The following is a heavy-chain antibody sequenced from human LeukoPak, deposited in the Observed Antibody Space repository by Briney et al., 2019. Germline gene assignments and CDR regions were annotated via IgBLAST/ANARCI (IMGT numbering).Heavy chain of an antibody. J-gene: IGHJ4*02. V-gene: IGHV3-7*01. CDR1: GFTVSSYW. CDR3: ARDKIVGATYFDY. CDR2: IKQDGSEK. D-gene: IGHD1-26*01. Sequence: GALRLSCAASGFTVSSYWMSWVRQAPGKGLEWVANIKQDGSEKYYVDSVKGRFTISRDNAKNSLYLQMNSLRAEDTAVYYCARDKIVGATYFDYWGQGTPITVSS.